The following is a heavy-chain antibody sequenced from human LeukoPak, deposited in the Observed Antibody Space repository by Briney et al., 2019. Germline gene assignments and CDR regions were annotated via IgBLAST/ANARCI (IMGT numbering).Heavy chain of an antibody. CDR2: IWYDGSKK. J-gene: IGHJ4*02. Sequence: GGSLRLSCAASGFTFTSHGMHWVRQAPGKGLEWVAIIWYDGSKKYYADSVKGRFTISRDDSKNTLYVQMNSLRVEDTAVYYCARAVQGVTLDYWGQGTLVTVSS. CDR1: GFTFTSHG. D-gene: IGHD3-10*01. V-gene: IGHV3-33*01. CDR3: ARAVQGVTLDY.